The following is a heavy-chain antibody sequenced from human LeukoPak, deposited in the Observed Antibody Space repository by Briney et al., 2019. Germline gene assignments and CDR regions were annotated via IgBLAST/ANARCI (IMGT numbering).Heavy chain of an antibody. J-gene: IGHJ4*02. CDR2: ISYDGSNK. Sequence: PGRSLRLSCAASGFTFSSYGMHWVRQAPGKGLEWVAVISYDGSNKYYADSVKGRFTISRDNSKNTLYLQMNSLRAEDTAVYYCAKDRNQGSWYSYFDYWGQGTLVTVSS. V-gene: IGHV3-30*18. CDR3: AKDRNQGSWYSYFDY. D-gene: IGHD6-13*01. CDR1: GFTFSSYG.